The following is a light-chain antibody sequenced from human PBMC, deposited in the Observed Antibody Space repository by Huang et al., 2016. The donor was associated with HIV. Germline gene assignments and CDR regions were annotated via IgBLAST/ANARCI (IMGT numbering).Light chain of an antibody. CDR2: AAS. CDR3: QQSYSTPDT. Sequence: DIQMTQSPSSLSASIGDRVTIAYRASQSVSTFLNWYQQKPGKAPKLLIYAASSLHVGVPSRFSGSGSGTDFTLTISNLQREDFATYYCQQSYSTPDTFGPGTKVDIK. V-gene: IGKV1-39*01. J-gene: IGKJ3*01. CDR1: QSVSTF.